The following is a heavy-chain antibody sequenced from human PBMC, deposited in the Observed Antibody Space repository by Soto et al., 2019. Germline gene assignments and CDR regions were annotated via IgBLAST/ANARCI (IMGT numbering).Heavy chain of an antibody. Sequence: GGSLRLSCAASGFTFSSYGMHWVRQAPGKGLEWVAVIWYDGSNKYYADSVKGRFTISRDNSKNTLYLQMNSLRAEDTAVYYCATVDGPTVATMFFDYWGQGILVTVSS. CDR1: GFTFSSYG. V-gene: IGHV3-33*01. D-gene: IGHD5-12*01. J-gene: IGHJ4*02. CDR2: IWYDGSNK. CDR3: ATVDGPTVATMFFDY.